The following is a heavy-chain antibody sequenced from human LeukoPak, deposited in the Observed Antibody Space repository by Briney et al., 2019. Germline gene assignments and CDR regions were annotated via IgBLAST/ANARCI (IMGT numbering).Heavy chain of an antibody. Sequence: LETLSLTCAVYGGSFSGCYWSWIRQPPGKGLEWIGEINHSGSTNYNPSLKSRVTISVDTSKNQFSLKLSSVTAADTAVYYCARGRPAVVDYWGQGTLVTVSS. J-gene: IGHJ4*02. CDR3: ARGRPAVVDY. CDR2: INHSGST. CDR1: GGSFSGCY. D-gene: IGHD6-19*01. V-gene: IGHV4-34*01.